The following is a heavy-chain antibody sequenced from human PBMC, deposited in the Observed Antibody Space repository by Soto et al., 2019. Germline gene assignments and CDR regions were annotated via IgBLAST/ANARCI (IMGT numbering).Heavy chain of an antibody. D-gene: IGHD4-17*01. CDR3: ARKTRYGDYVWFDP. CDR1: GYTFTSYG. V-gene: IGHV1-18*01. J-gene: IGHJ5*02. Sequence: VASVKVSRKASGYTFTSYGISWVRQAPGQGLEWMGWISAYNGNTNYAQKLQGRVTMTTDTSTSTAYMELRSLRSDDTAVYYCARKTRYGDYVWFDPWGQGTLVTVSS. CDR2: ISAYNGNT.